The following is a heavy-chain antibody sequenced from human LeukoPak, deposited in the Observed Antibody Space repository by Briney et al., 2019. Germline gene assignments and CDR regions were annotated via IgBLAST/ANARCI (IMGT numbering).Heavy chain of an antibody. V-gene: IGHV3-33*01. J-gene: IGHJ4*02. CDR2: IWYDGSNK. D-gene: IGHD5-24*01. CDR1: GFTFSSYG. CDR3: ARRGMATAIDY. Sequence: PGGSLRLSCAASGFTFSSYGMHWVRQAPGKGLEWVAVIWYDGSNKYYADSVKGRFTISRDTSKSTLYLQMNSLRAEDTAVYYCARRGMATAIDYWGRGTLVTVSS.